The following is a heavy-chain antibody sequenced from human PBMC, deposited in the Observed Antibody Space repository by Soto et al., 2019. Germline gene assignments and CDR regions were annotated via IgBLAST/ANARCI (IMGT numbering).Heavy chain of an antibody. CDR3: ARGSSIAGLYYGMDF. D-gene: IGHD6-6*01. Sequence: SETLSLTCTVSGGSFSSGGYYWTWIRQHPGKGLEWIGYNYYSGITYYNPSLKSRVTISLDTSKNQFSLKLSSVTAADTSVYYCARGSSIAGLYYGMDFCCQGTTVTV. J-gene: IGHJ6*02. CDR1: GGSFSSGGYY. CDR2: NYYSGIT. V-gene: IGHV4-31*03.